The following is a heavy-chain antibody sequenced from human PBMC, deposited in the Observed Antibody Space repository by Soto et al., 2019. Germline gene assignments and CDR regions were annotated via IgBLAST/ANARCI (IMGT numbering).Heavy chain of an antibody. V-gene: IGHV1-69*08. Sequence: QVQLVQSGAELKKTGSSVKVSCRASGDTFSSYAVNWVRQAPGRGLEWMGRIITVLGTTDYAQNFKGRVTITAEKSPXTXYXKLSSLRSEDTAVYYCARRRYCGYDCYHKHYNGMDVWGPGTTVTVAS. CDR3: ARRRYCGYDCYHKHYNGMDV. J-gene: IGHJ6*02. CDR2: IITVLGTT. D-gene: IGHD2-21*01. CDR1: GDTFSSYA.